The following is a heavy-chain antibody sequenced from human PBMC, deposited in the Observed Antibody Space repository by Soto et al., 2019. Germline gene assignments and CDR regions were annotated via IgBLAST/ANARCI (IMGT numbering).Heavy chain of an antibody. Sequence: QLQLQESGPGLVKPSETLSLTCTVSGGSISSSSYYWGWIRQPPGKGLEWIGSIYYSGSTYYNPSLKSRVTISVDPSKNQFSLKLSSVTAADTAVYYCATQVPPPREGAFDFWGQGTMITVSS. D-gene: IGHD1-26*01. CDR1: GGSISSSSYY. CDR3: ATQVPPPREGAFDF. CDR2: IYYSGST. V-gene: IGHV4-39*01. J-gene: IGHJ3*01.